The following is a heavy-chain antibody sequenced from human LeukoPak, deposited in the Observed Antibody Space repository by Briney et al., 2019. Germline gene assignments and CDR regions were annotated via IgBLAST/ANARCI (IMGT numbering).Heavy chain of an antibody. Sequence: PGGSLRLSCAASGFTFSSYWMSWVRQPPGKGLEWVANIKQDGSEKYYVDSVKGRFTISRDNAKNLLYLQMNSLRAEDTAVYYCARRYCSNGICYYYFDYWGQGTLVTVSS. J-gene: IGHJ4*02. CDR2: IKQDGSEK. D-gene: IGHD2-8*01. CDR1: GFTFSSYW. V-gene: IGHV3-7*01. CDR3: ARRYCSNGICYYYFDY.